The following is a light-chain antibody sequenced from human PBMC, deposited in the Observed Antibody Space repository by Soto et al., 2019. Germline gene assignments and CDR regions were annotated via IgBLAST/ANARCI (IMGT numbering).Light chain of an antibody. J-gene: IGKJ4*02. Sequence: EIVLTQSPGTLSLSPGERATLSCRASQSLINNLAWYQERPGQPPRLLILCASSSATGIPDRLGRRGSGPDFTLTISRLDPEDCGVCYCQQYGTSILTLGGGVTVDIK. V-gene: IGKV3-20*01. CDR1: QSLINN. CDR2: CAS. CDR3: QQYGTSILT.